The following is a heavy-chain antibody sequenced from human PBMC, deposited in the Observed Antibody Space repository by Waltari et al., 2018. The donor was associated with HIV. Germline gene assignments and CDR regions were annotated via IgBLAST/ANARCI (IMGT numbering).Heavy chain of an antibody. V-gene: IGHV3-23*01. CDR2: ITGSGISS. CDR1: GFTFRSYA. J-gene: IGHJ4*02. D-gene: IGHD1-26*01. Sequence: ASGFTFRSYAMSWVRQAPGEGLDWVAAITGSGISSDYADSVKGRFTISRDDSTKTLFLQMNSLRVEDTAVYYCARRETDRSGSFDYWGQGTLVTVSS. CDR3: ARRETDRSGSFDY.